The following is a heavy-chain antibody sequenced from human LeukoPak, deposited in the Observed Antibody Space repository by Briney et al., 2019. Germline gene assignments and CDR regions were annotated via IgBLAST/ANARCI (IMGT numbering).Heavy chain of an antibody. CDR1: GFTFSSFW. CDR2: INSDGSST. D-gene: IGHD1-14*01. J-gene: IGHJ6*02. Sequence: PGGSLRLSCAASGFTFSSFWMHWVRQAPGKGLVWVSRINSDGSSTNYADSVKGRFTISRDNSKNTLYLQMNSLRVDDTAVYYCAKYLTAKGPPYGLDVWGQGTTVTVSS. CDR3: AKYLTAKGPPYGLDV. V-gene: IGHV3-74*01.